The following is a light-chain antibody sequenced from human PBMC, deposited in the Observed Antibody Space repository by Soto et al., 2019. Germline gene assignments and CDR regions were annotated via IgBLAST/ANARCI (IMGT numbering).Light chain of an antibody. CDR1: SGSVSTSYY. Sequence: QTVVTQEPSFSVSPGGTVTLTCGLSSGSVSTSYYPSWYQQTPGQAPRTLIYSTNTRSSGVPDRFSGSILGNKAALTITGAQEDDESDYCVLYMGSGIGVFGGGTQLTVL. CDR2: STN. V-gene: IGLV8-61*01. J-gene: IGLJ3*02. CDR3: VLYMGSGIGV.